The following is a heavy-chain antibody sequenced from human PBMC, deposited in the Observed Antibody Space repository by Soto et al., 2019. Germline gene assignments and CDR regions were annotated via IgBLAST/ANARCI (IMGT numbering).Heavy chain of an antibody. CDR1: GGSIRSSSHY. CDR2: IYYSGST. Sequence: ETLSLTCTVSGGSIRSSSHYWGWIRQPPGKGLEWIGSIYYSGSTYYNPSLKSRVTISVDTSKNQFSLKLSSVTAADTAVYYCGGVRGMAPYYFDYWGQGTLVTVSS. CDR3: GGVRGMAPYYFDY. D-gene: IGHD3-10*01. J-gene: IGHJ4*02. V-gene: IGHV4-39*01.